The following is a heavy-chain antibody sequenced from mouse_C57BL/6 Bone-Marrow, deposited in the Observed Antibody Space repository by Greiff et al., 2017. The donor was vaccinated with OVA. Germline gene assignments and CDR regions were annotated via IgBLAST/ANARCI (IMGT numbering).Heavy chain of an antibody. Sequence: EVKLVESGGDLVKPGGSLKLSCAASGFTFSSYGMSWVRQTPDKRLEWVATISSGGSYTYYPDSVKGRFTISRDNAKNTLYLQMSSLKSEDTAMYYCARHSLLITTVVAPYYAMDYWGQGTSVTVSS. CDR2: ISSGGSYT. CDR1: GFTFSSYG. J-gene: IGHJ4*01. V-gene: IGHV5-6*02. D-gene: IGHD1-1*01. CDR3: ARHSLLITTVVAPYYAMDY.